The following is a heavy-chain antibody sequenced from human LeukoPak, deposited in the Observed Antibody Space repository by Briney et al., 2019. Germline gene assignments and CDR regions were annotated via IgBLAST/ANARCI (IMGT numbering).Heavy chain of an antibody. CDR1: GYTFTRYY. CDR3: ATDHPNSGSYPRPYYYYMDV. V-gene: IGHV1-2*06. CDR2: INPNSGGT. D-gene: IGHD1-26*01. Sequence: GASVKVSCKASGYTFTRYYMHWVRQAPGQGLEWMGRINPNSGGTNYAQKFQGRVTMTRDTSTDTAYMELSSLRSEDTAVYYCATDHPNSGSYPRPYYYYMDVWGKGTTVTVSS. J-gene: IGHJ6*03.